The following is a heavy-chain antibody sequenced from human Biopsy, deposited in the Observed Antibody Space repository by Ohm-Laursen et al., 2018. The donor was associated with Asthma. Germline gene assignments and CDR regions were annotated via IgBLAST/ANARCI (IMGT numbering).Heavy chain of an antibody. J-gene: IGHJ4*02. CDR2: IIPFYGTA. D-gene: IGHD4-17*01. CDR3: ASDFPKDYVRYNFQF. V-gene: IGHV1-69*13. Sequence: GASVKVSCKASGGTFSTFGISWVRQAPGQGLEWMGRIIPFYGTATYAQNFQGRLTLTADESTSTAYMELSSLRSEDTAVYYCASDFPKDYVRYNFQFWGQGTLVTVSS. CDR1: GGTFSTFG.